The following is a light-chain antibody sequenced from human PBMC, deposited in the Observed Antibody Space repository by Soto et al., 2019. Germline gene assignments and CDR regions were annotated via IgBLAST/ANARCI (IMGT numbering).Light chain of an antibody. CDR3: QQTYSTPIT. J-gene: IGKJ5*01. CDR2: AAS. V-gene: IGKV1-6*01. Sequence: AIQMTQSPSSLSASVGDRVAISCRASQDIRNTLAWYQQKPGEAPKLLIFAASNLQSRVPSRFSGSGSVTDFTLTISSLQPEDTATYYCQQTYSTPITFGQGTRLEIK. CDR1: QDIRNT.